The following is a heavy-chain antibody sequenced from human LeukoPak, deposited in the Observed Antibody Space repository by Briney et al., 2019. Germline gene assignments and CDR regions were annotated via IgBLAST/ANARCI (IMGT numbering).Heavy chain of an antibody. CDR1: GYSISSGYY. CDR3: ARLLSYDFWSGYLPGAFDI. CDR2: IHHSGST. J-gene: IGHJ3*02. D-gene: IGHD3-3*01. V-gene: IGHV4-38-2*02. Sequence: KPSETLSLTCTVSGYSISSGYYWGWIRQPPGKGLEWIGSIHHSGSTYYNPSLKSRVTISVDTSKNQFSLKLSSVTAADTAVYYCARLLSYDFWSGYLPGAFDIWGQGTMVTVSS.